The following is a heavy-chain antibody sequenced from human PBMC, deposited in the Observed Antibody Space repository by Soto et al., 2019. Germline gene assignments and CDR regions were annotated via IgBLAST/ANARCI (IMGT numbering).Heavy chain of an antibody. D-gene: IGHD4-17*01. V-gene: IGHV3-15*01. J-gene: IGHJ3*02. CDR3: ATDYGWAFQI. CDR2: IQTKTGGGTA. CDR1: GLSFSDVK. Sequence: EVQLVASGGVLVKPGESLRLSCAGSGLSFSDVKMTWVRQLPGKGLECVGRIQTKTGGGTADYPAAVRGRFTISRDDSNNTLYLQLNSLKTEDTAVYYCATDYGWAFQIWGQGTTVTVAA.